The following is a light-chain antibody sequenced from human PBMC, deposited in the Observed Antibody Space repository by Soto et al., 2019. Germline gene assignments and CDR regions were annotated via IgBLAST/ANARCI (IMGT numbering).Light chain of an antibody. CDR2: LGS. V-gene: IGKV2-28*01. J-gene: IGKJ5*01. CDR3: MQALQTPYT. Sequence: DLVMTQSPLSLPVTPGEPASISCRSSQSLLHSNEYNYLHWYQQKPGQSPQLLMYLGSNRASGVPDRFSGRGSGTDATLKISRVEAEDVGVYYCMQALQTPYTFGQGTRLEIK. CDR1: QSLLHSNEYNY.